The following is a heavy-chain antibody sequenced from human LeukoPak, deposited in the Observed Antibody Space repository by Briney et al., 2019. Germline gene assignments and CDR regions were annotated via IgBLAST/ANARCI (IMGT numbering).Heavy chain of an antibody. CDR2: IGGTIYGGTT. Sequence: GGSLRLSCAASGFTFSSYAMHWVRQAPGKGLEWVGFIGGTIYGGTTQYAASVKGRFTISRDDSKSIAYLQMNSLKTEDTAVYYCTRDLKAGNRGYWGQGTLVTVSS. CDR3: TRDLKAGNRGY. D-gene: IGHD6-19*01. CDR1: GFTFSSYA. J-gene: IGHJ4*02. V-gene: IGHV3-49*04.